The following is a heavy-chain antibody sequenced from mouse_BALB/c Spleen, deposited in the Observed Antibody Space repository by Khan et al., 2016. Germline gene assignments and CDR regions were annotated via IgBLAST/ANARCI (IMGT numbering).Heavy chain of an antibody. J-gene: IGHJ4*01. D-gene: IGHD2-1*01. CDR1: GYSFTDYN. CDR3: ARNYGNPFYAMDY. CDR2: IDPYNGGT. V-gene: IGHV1S135*01. Sequence: VQLQQSGPELVKPGASVKVSCKASGYSFTDYNMFWVKQNHGTSLEWIGYIDPYNGGTSYNQKFEDRAALTVDRSSSTAFMHLNSLTSEDSAVYYDARNYGNPFYAMDYWDRGTSVTVSS.